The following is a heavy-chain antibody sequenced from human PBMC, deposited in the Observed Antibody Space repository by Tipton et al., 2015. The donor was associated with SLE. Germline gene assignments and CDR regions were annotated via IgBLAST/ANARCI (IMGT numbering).Heavy chain of an antibody. J-gene: IGHJ4*02. CDR3: AGGFYYGSGTFSDFEY. CDR2: INHGGST. CDR1: GGSFSGYY. D-gene: IGHD3-10*01. V-gene: IGHV4-34*01. Sequence: TLSLTCAVYGGSFSGYYWTWIRQPPGKGLEWIGEINHGGSTNYNPSLKSRVTISEDTSKNQFSLKLTSVTAADTAIYYCAGGFYYGSGTFSDFEYWGQGTLATVSS.